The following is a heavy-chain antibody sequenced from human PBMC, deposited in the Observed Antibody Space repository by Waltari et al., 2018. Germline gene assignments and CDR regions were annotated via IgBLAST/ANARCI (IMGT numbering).Heavy chain of an antibody. J-gene: IGHJ4*02. V-gene: IGHV3-13*01. Sequence: SGFTLSTYDMHWVRQVRGQGLEGVAGLGSAGDKYYSESVRGRFSISRENARNSLSLQMNSLRAEDTAVYYCVRSTTESRGPYTVDFDYWGQGTLVSVSS. CDR2: LGSAGDK. D-gene: IGHD4-17*01. CDR1: GFTLSTYD. CDR3: VRSTTESRGPYTVDFDY.